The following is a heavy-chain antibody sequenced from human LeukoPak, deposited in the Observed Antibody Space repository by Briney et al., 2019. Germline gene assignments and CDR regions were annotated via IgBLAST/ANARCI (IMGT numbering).Heavy chain of an antibody. Sequence: SETLSLTCAVYGGSFSGYYWSWIRQLPGKGLEWIGEINHSGSTNYNPSLKSRVTISVDTSKNQFSLKLSSVTAADTAVYYCARGAYCSSTSCYDYFDYWGQGTLVTVSS. D-gene: IGHD2-2*01. CDR2: INHSGST. J-gene: IGHJ4*02. CDR1: GGSFSGYY. V-gene: IGHV4-34*01. CDR3: ARGAYCSSTSCYDYFDY.